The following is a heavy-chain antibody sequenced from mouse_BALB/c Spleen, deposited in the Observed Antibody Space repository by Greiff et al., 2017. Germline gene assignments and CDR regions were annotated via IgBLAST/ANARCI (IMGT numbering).Heavy chain of an antibody. CDR2: INPSSGYT. J-gene: IGHJ1*01. CDR1: GYTFTNYT. V-gene: IGHV1-4*01. CDR3: ARFTAVGTWYFDV. Sequence: VQLQQSGAELARPGASVKMSCKASGYTFTNYTMHWVKQRPGQGLEWIGYINPSSGYTNYNQKFKDKATLTADKSSSTAYMQLSSLTSEDSAVYYCARFTAVGTWYFDVWGAGTTVTVSS. D-gene: IGHD1-1*01.